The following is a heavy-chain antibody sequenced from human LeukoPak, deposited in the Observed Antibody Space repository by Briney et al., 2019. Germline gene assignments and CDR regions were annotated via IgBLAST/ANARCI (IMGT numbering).Heavy chain of an antibody. D-gene: IGHD5-24*01. CDR3: ARGPDGYNSHFDY. Sequence: PGGSLRLSCVASGFTFSDYAMHWVRQAPGKGLEWVAVIYYDGNKKYYADSVEGRFTISRDNSKNTLYLHMKSLRVEDTAVYYCARGPDGYNSHFDYWGQGTLVTVSS. J-gene: IGHJ4*02. CDR2: IYYDGNKK. V-gene: IGHV3-30-3*01. CDR1: GFTFSDYA.